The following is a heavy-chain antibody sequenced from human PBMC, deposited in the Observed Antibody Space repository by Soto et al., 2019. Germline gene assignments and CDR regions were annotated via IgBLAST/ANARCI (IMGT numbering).Heavy chain of an antibody. CDR2: ISGSGGST. CDR1: GFTFISYA. V-gene: IGHV3-23*01. Sequence: PGGSLRLSCAASGFTFISYAMSWVRQAPGKGLEWVSAISGSGGSTYYADSVKGRFTISRDNSKNTLYLQMNSLRAEDTAVYYCAKGIRGDYYYYGMDVWGQGTTVTVSS. D-gene: IGHD3-10*01. CDR3: AKGIRGDYYYYGMDV. J-gene: IGHJ6*02.